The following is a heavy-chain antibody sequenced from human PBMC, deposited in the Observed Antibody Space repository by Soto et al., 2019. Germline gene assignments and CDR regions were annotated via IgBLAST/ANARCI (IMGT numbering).Heavy chain of an antibody. CDR3: ARLQLPDVTGAFDI. J-gene: IGHJ3*02. CDR1: GGSFTNYY. V-gene: IGHV4-4*07. Sequence: SETLSLTCIVSGGSFTNYYWSWIRQPAGKGLEYIGRINTNGNINFNPSLRSRVTMSVDSSKGQFSLSLSFVTAADTAVYYCARLQLPDVTGAFDIWGQRTTVTVSS. CDR2: INTNGNI. D-gene: IGHD2-21*01.